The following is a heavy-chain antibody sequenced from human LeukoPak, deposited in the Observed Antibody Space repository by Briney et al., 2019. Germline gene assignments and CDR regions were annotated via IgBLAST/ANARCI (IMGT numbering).Heavy chain of an antibody. CDR2: IKGKTDGGTT. CDR1: GFTFRDAW. Sequence: PGGSLRLSCAASGFTFRDAWMSWVRQAPGKGLEWVAGIKGKTDGGTTDYAAPVKGRFTISRDDSKNTLYLQMNSLKIEDTAVYYCSIDRGYTMIGSYFDPWGQGTLVSVSS. V-gene: IGHV3-15*01. CDR3: SIDRGYTMIGSYFDP. J-gene: IGHJ5*02. D-gene: IGHD3-22*01.